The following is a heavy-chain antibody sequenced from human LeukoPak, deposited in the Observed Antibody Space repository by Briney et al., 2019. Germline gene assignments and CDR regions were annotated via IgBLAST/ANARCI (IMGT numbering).Heavy chain of an antibody. J-gene: IGHJ4*02. Sequence: SETLSLTCTVSGGSISSYYWSWIRQPAGKGLEWIGRIYTIGSTNYNPSLKSRVTMSVDTSKNQFSLKLSSVTAADAAVYYCARGGSGWYGNYFDYWGQGTLVTVSS. D-gene: IGHD6-19*01. V-gene: IGHV4-4*07. CDR3: ARGGSGWYGNYFDY. CDR1: GGSISSYY. CDR2: IYTIGST.